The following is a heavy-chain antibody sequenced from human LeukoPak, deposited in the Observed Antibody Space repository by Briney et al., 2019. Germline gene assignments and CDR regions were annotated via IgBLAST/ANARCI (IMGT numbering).Heavy chain of an antibody. Sequence: GGSLRLSCAASGFTVSSNYMSWVRQAPGKGLEWVSVIYSGGNTYYADSVKGRFTISRDNSKNTLYLQMNSLRAEDTAVYYCATDYIVVVPAAFDYFDYWGQGTLVTVSS. CDR1: GFTVSSNY. D-gene: IGHD2-2*01. J-gene: IGHJ4*02. CDR3: ATDYIVVVPAAFDYFDY. V-gene: IGHV3-53*01. CDR2: IYSGGNT.